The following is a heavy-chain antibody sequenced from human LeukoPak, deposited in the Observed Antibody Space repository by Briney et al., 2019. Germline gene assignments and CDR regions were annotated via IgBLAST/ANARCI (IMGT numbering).Heavy chain of an antibody. CDR1: GFSLDDYG. D-gene: IGHD6-19*01. V-gene: IGHV4-38-2*01. CDR2: IYNDGST. Sequence: PGGSLRLSCAASGFSLDDYGMSWVRQAPGKGLEWIGSIYNDGSTHHNPSLWSRVSISVDTSKNDFSLKLTSVTAADTAVYYCARGLGASGWYSLDSWGQGTLVTVSA. CDR3: ARGLGASGWYSLDS. J-gene: IGHJ4*02.